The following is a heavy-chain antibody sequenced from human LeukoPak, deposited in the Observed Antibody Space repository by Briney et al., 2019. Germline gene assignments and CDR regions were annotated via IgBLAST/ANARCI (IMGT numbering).Heavy chain of an antibody. J-gene: IGHJ4*02. V-gene: IGHV4-59*01. CDR1: GGSISTSF. D-gene: IGHD3-22*01. Sequence: SETLSLTCTVSGGSISTSFWSWLRQPPGKGLERIGYIHKNVGTNYNPSLKSRVTISSDMSKNQFSLKLTSVTTADTAVYFCAKTFDTSGYYYFYDHWGQGTLVTVSS. CDR3: AKTFDTSGYYYFYDH. CDR2: IHKNVGT.